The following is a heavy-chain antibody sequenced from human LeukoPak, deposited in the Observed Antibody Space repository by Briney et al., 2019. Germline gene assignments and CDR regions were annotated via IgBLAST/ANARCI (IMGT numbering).Heavy chain of an antibody. Sequence: SETLSLTCAVSGGSISSSNWWSWVRQPPGKGLEWIGEIYHSGSTNYNPSLKSRVTISVDKSKNQFSLRLSSVTAADTAVYYCARGGRYCSGGSCYHVAFDIWGQGTMVTVSS. J-gene: IGHJ3*02. CDR1: GGSISSSNW. V-gene: IGHV4-4*02. CDR3: ARGGRYCSGGSCYHVAFDI. CDR2: IYHSGST. D-gene: IGHD2-15*01.